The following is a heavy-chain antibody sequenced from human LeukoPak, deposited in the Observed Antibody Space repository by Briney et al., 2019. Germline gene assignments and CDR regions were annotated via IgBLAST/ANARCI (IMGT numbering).Heavy chain of an antibody. D-gene: IGHD6-13*01. CDR1: GFTFRTSA. CDR2: VGTDSDT. V-gene: IGHV3-23*01. Sequence: GGSLRLSCAASGFTFRTSAFSWVRQSPGRGLEWVSTVGTDSDTYYADSVKGRFTISRDNSKNTVYLQMTGLRADDTAVYYCAKRTPGIHPFDSWGQGTLVTVSP. CDR3: AKRTPGIHPFDS. J-gene: IGHJ4*02.